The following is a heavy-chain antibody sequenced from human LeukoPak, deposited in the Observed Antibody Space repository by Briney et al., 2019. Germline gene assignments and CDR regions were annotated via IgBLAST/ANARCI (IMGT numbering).Heavy chain of an antibody. Sequence: GGSLRLSCAASGFTFSSYGMHWVRQAPGKGLEWVAFIRYDGSNKYYADSVKGRFTISRDKSKNALYLQMNSLRAEDTAVYYCAKMADYDILNGPFDLWGRGTLVTVSS. CDR3: AKMADYDILNGPFDL. D-gene: IGHD3-9*01. V-gene: IGHV3-30*02. CDR2: IRYDGSNK. J-gene: IGHJ2*01. CDR1: GFTFSSYG.